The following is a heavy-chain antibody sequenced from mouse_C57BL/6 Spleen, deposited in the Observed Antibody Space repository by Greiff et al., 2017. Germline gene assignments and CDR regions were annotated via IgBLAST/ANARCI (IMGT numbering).Heavy chain of an antibody. J-gene: IGHJ4*01. Sequence: QVQLQQSGPELVKPGASVKISCKASGYSFTSYYIHWVKQRPGQGLEWIGWIYPGSGNTKYNEKFKGKATLTADTSSSTAYMQLSSLTSEDSAVYYCARSPLDSSGLLGAMDYWGQGTSVTVSS. D-gene: IGHD3-2*02. CDR3: ARSPLDSSGLLGAMDY. CDR1: GYSFTSYY. V-gene: IGHV1-66*01. CDR2: IYPGSGNT.